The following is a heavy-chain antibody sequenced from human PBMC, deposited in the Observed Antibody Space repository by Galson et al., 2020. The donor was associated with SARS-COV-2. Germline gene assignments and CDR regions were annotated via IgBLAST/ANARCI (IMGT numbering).Heavy chain of an antibody. CDR3: ARDLDPIPALPGIAVAGLPLDY. D-gene: IGHD6-19*01. Sequence: GGSLRLSCAASGFTFSSYGMHWVRQAPGKGLEWVAVIWYDGSNKYYADSVKGRFTISRDNSKNTLYLQMNSLRAEDTAVYYCARDLDPIPALPGIAVAGLPLDYWGQGTLVTVSS. V-gene: IGHV3-33*01. CDR2: IWYDGSNK. J-gene: IGHJ4*02. CDR1: GFTFSSYG.